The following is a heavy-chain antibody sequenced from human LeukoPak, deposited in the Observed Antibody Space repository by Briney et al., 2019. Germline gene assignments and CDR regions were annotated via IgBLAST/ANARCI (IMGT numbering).Heavy chain of an antibody. CDR3: AKDRNYYDSSGYFHLDY. V-gene: IGHV3-30*02. J-gene: IGHJ4*02. CDR2: IRYDGSNK. CDR1: GFTFSSYG. D-gene: IGHD3-22*01. Sequence: PGGSLRLSCAASGFTFSSYGMHWVRQAPGKGLEWAAFIRYDGSNKYYADSVKGRFTISRDNSKNTLYLQMNSLRAEDTAVYYCAKDRNYYDSSGYFHLDYWGQGTLVTVSS.